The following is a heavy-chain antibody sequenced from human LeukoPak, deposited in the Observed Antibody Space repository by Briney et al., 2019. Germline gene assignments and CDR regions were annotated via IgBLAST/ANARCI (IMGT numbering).Heavy chain of an antibody. D-gene: IGHD6-13*01. J-gene: IGHJ6*02. CDR3: ARRGSNPYYHGMDI. CDR1: GGSISSYY. Sequence: SETLSLTCTVSGGSISSYYWSWIRQPPGKGLEWIGYIYYSGSTNYNPSLKSRVTISVDTSKNQFSLKLSSVTAADTAVYYCARRGSNPYYHGMDIWGQGTTVTVSS. CDR2: IYYSGST. V-gene: IGHV4-59*08.